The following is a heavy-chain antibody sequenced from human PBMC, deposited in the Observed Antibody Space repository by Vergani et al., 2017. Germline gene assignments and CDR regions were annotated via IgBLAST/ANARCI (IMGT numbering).Heavy chain of an antibody. CDR1: NYSISRGYF. Sequence: QVQLQESGPGLVKPSETLSLTCTVSNYSISRGYFWGWIRRPPGKGLEWIASFHHTGMTYNNPSLKSRVTISIDTSTHQFSLNLRSVTAADTAVYYCAREGYCTNGVCFTLFDVWGQGALVTVSS. CDR2: FHHTGMT. CDR3: AREGYCTNGVCFTLFDV. V-gene: IGHV4-38-2*02. D-gene: IGHD2-8*01. J-gene: IGHJ4*02.